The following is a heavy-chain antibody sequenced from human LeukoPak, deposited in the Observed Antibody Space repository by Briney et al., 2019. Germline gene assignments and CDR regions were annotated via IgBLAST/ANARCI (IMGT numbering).Heavy chain of an antibody. CDR3: ARGGGYYGSGSYPGHFDY. Sequence: SETLSLTCAVYGGSFSGYYWSWIRQPPGKGLEWIGEINHSGCTNYNPSLKSRVTISVDTSKNQFSLKLSSVTAADTAVYYCARGGGYYGSGSYPGHFDYWGQGTLVTVSS. V-gene: IGHV4-34*01. J-gene: IGHJ4*02. CDR1: GGSFSGYY. CDR2: INHSGCT. D-gene: IGHD3-10*01.